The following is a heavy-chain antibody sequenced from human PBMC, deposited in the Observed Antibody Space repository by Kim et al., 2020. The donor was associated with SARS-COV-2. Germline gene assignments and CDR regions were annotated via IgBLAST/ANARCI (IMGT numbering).Heavy chain of an antibody. CDR3: AKATYTYSNSWPNFQH. J-gene: IGHJ1*01. Sequence: GGSLRLSCAASGFTFSSYGMHWVRQAPGKGLEWVAVISYDGTNKYYADSVKGRFTISRDNSKNTLYLQMNSLRAEETAVYYCAKATYTYSNSWPNFQHWG. CDR2: ISYDGTNK. CDR1: GFTFSSYG. V-gene: IGHV3-30*18. D-gene: IGHD6-13*01.